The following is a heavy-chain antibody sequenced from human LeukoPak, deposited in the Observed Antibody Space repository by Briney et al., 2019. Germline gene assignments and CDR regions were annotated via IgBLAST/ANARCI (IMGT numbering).Heavy chain of an antibody. J-gene: IGHJ4*02. Sequence: GGSLRLSCAASGFTFSSYVLSWVRQAPGKGLDWVSGISGSGGSTYYADSVKGRFTISRDNSKNTLYLQMNSLRAEDTAVYYCAKDPYYDSSGYLEGWGQGTLVTVSS. V-gene: IGHV3-23*01. CDR3: AKDPYYDSSGYLEG. CDR1: GFTFSSYV. D-gene: IGHD3-22*01. CDR2: ISGSGGST.